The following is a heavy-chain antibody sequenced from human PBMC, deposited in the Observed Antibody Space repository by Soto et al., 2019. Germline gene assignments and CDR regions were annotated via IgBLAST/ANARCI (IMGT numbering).Heavy chain of an antibody. CDR1: GFTFSSYG. J-gene: IGHJ6*02. V-gene: IGHV3-30*18. D-gene: IGHD3-10*01. CDR3: AKTDRKLPLWFTIGDV. Sequence: VGSLRLSGAASGFTFSSYGMHWVRQAPGKGLEWVAVISYDGNNKYYADSVKGRFTISRDNSKNTLYLQMNSLRAEDTAVYYCAKTDRKLPLWFTIGDVWGQGTTVTVSS. CDR2: ISYDGNNK.